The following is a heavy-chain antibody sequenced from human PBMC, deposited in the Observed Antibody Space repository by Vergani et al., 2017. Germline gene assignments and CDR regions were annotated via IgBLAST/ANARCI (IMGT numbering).Heavy chain of an antibody. Sequence: QLQLQESGPGLVKPSETLSLTCTVSGGSISSSSYYWGLIRQPPGKGLEWIGSIYYSGSTYYNPSLKSRVTISVDTSKNQFSLKLSSVTAADTAVYYCAARRDYDDAFDIWGQGTMVTVSS. V-gene: IGHV4-39*01. CDR1: GGSISSSSYY. D-gene: IGHD4-17*01. J-gene: IGHJ3*02. CDR2: IYYSGST. CDR3: AARRDYDDAFDI.